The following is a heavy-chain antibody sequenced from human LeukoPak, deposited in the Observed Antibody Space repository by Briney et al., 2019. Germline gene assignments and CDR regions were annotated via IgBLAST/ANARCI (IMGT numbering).Heavy chain of an antibody. J-gene: IGHJ6*02. D-gene: IGHD1-26*01. V-gene: IGHV4-59*08. Sequence: SETLSLTCTVSGGSISSYYWSWIRQPPGKGLEWIGYIYYSGSTNYNPSLKSRVTISVDTSKNQFSLKLSSVTAADTAVYYCAINSGSYDYYYGMDVWGQGTTVTVSS. CDR3: AINSGSYDYYYGMDV. CDR2: IYYSGST. CDR1: GGSISSYY.